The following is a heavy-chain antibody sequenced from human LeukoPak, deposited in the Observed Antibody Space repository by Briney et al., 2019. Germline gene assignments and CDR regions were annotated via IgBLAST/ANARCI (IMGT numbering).Heavy chain of an antibody. CDR3: ARRGRNSSGWQDYL. V-gene: IGHV4-59*01. CDR1: GGSISSYY. J-gene: IGHJ4*02. D-gene: IGHD6-25*01. Sequence: PSETLSLTCTVSGGSISSYYWSWIRQPPGKGLEWIANIYHTGSTNYNPSLSSRVTISIDTAKNQFSLKLTTVTAADTAVYYCARRGRNSSGWQDYLWGQGTLVTVSS. CDR2: IYHTGST.